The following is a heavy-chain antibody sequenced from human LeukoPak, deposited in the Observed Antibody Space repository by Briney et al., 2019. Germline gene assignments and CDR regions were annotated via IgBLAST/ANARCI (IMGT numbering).Heavy chain of an antibody. D-gene: IGHD3-22*01. CDR3: AREGYYDSSGYYGE. CDR2: IYYSGST. Sequence: SETLSLTCTVSGGSISSYYWSWIRQPPGKGLEWIGYIYYSGSTNYNPSLKSRVTISVDTSKNQFSLKLSSMTAADTAVYYCAREGYYDSSGYYGEWGQGTLVTVSS. CDR1: GGSISSYY. V-gene: IGHV4-59*01. J-gene: IGHJ4*02.